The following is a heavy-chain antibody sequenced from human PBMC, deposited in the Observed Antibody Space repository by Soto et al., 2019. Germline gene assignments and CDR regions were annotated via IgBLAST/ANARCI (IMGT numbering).Heavy chain of an antibody. CDR1: GDSVTSHY. J-gene: IGHJ4*02. V-gene: IGHV4-59*02. CDR3: AASFGSAWYTY. CDR2: MHYTGFS. D-gene: IGHD2-15*01. Sequence: TLSLTCSFSGDSVTSHYLTWIRQSPEMGLEWIGYMHYTGFSHYNPSLKSRLTISVDRSKNQFTLQLASVTVADTAIYYCAASFGSAWYTYWGQGTQFTVSS.